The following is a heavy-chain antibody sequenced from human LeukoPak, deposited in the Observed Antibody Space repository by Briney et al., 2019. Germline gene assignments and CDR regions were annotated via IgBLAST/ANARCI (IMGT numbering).Heavy chain of an antibody. D-gene: IGHD2-2*01. J-gene: IGHJ4*02. CDR2: ISSGSSYI. CDR1: GFTFSSYT. V-gene: IGHV3-21*04. CDR3: AKVLRDCSSTSCRYFDY. Sequence: KSGGSLRLSCAASGFTFSSYTMNWVRQAPGKGLEWVSIISSGSSYIHYADSVKGRFTISRDNAKNSLYLQMNSLRAEDTAVYYCAKVLRDCSSTSCRYFDYWGQGALVTVSS.